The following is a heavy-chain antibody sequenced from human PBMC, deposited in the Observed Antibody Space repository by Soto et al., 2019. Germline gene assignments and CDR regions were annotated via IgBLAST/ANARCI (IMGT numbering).Heavy chain of an antibody. CDR3: ARSGLRFLEWSFDI. Sequence: PSQTLSLTCAISGDSVSSNSAAWNWIRQSPSRGLEWLGRTYYRSKWYNDYAVSVKSRITINPDTSKNQSSLQLNSVTPEDTAVYYCARSGLRFLEWSFDIWGQGTMVTVSS. V-gene: IGHV6-1*01. J-gene: IGHJ3*02. CDR1: GDSVSSNSAA. D-gene: IGHD3-3*01. CDR2: TYYRSKWYN.